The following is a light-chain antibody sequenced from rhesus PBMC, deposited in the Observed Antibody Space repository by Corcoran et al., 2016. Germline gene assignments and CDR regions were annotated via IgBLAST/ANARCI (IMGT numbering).Light chain of an antibody. CDR2: VAS. V-gene: IGKV1S14*01. Sequence: DIQMTQSPSSLSASAGDTVTITCRASQGICNYVAWYQQKPGKAPKPLIYVASNLEPGVPSRFTGSGSGTDVTLAISSLQPEDFAAYYCQQHNSYPQTFGQGTKVEIK. J-gene: IGKJ1*01. CDR3: QQHNSYPQT. CDR1: QGICNY.